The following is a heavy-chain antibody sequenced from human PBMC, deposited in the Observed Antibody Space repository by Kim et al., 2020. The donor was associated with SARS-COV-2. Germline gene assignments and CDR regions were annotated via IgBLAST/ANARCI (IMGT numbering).Heavy chain of an antibody. J-gene: IGHJ5*02. D-gene: IGHD3-22*01. CDR2: INHSGST. CDR1: GGSFSGYY. CDR3: ARGPRYYYDSSGYHRWFDP. Sequence: SETLSHTCAVYGGSFSGYYWSWIRQPPGKGLEWIGEINHSGSTNYNPSLKSRVTISVDTSKNQFSLKLSSVTAADTAVYYCARGPRYYYDSSGYHRWFDP. V-gene: IGHV4-34*01.